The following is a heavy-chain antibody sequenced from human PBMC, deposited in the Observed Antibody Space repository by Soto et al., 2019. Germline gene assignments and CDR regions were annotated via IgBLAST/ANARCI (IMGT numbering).Heavy chain of an antibody. CDR2: IDYSGNI. D-gene: IGHD1-1*01. J-gene: IGHJ4*02. CDR3: ARHIHNQGFEYYFDS. CDR1: GGSITSSGSA. Sequence: SETLSLTCNASGGSITSSGSAWGWIRQSPGKGLEWIGTIDYSGNIYYIPSLKSRITISVDTSKNQISLKLSSVTAADTAVYYCARHIHNQGFEYYFDSWGQGTLVTVSS. V-gene: IGHV4-39*01.